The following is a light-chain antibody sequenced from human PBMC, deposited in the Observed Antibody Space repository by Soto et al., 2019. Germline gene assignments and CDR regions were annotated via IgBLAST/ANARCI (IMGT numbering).Light chain of an antibody. J-gene: IGKJ1*01. Sequence: EIVLTQSPATLSLSPGERATLSCRASQSVSSYLAWYQQKPGQAPRLLIYDASNRATGIPAGFSGSGSGTDFTLTISSLEPADFAVYYCQQRSNWPPITFGQGTKVDIK. CDR1: QSVSSY. CDR3: QQRSNWPPIT. V-gene: IGKV3-11*01. CDR2: DAS.